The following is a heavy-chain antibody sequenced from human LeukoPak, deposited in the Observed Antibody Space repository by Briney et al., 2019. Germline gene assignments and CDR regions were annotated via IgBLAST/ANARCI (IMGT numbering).Heavy chain of an antibody. CDR2: IYPGDSDT. V-gene: IGHV5-51*01. J-gene: IGHJ4*02. Sequence: GESLQISCKGSGYSFTSSWIGWLRQMPGKGLEWMGIIYPGDSDTRYRPAFQGQVTISADKSISTAYLRWSSLKASDTAMYYCARLTPGSYYFDYWGQGTLVTVSS. CDR1: GYSFTSSW. D-gene: IGHD1-14*01. CDR3: ARLTPGSYYFDY.